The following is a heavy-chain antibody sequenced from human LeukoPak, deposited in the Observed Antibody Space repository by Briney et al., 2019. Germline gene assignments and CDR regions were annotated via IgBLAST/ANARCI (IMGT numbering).Heavy chain of an antibody. CDR3: AREGTVTNYYYYYYMDV. CDR2: ISDYNGNT. J-gene: IGHJ6*03. CDR1: GYTFTSYG. Sequence: ASVKVSCKASGYTFTSYGISWVRQAPGQGLEWMGWISDYNGNTNYAQKLQGRVTMTTDTSTSTAYMELRSLRSDDTAVYYCAREGTVTNYYYYYYMDVWGKGTTVTVSS. D-gene: IGHD4-17*01. V-gene: IGHV1-18*01.